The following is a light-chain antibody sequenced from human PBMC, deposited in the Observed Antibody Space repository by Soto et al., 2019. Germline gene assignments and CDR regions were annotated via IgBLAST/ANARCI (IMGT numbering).Light chain of an antibody. CDR1: QSISSS. J-gene: IGKJ4*01. CDR2: TAS. CDR3: QQSFSPLTFGGGTPQLT. Sequence: DIQMTQSPSTLSASVGDRITITFRASQSISSSLAWYQQKPGKAPKLLIYTASTLQTGVPSRFSGSGSGTDFTLTISSLQPEDFATYYCQQSFSPLTFGGGTPQLTFGGGTKVDIK. V-gene: IGKV1-39*01.